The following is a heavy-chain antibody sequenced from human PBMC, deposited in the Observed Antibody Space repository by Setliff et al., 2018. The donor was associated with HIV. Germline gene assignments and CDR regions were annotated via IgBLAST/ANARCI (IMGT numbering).Heavy chain of an antibody. V-gene: IGHV4-39*01. J-gene: IGHJ5*02. D-gene: IGHD4-17*01. Sequence: SETLSLTCNVSGGSFSNSYYFWGWIRQPPGKGLEWIGSISYSGSTYYNPSLKSRVTMSVDTSKNQFSLKLSSVTAADTAVYYCARALGWGVTTHWFDPWGQGTLVTVSS. CDR1: GGSFSNSYYF. CDR3: ARALGWGVTTHWFDP. CDR2: ISYSGST.